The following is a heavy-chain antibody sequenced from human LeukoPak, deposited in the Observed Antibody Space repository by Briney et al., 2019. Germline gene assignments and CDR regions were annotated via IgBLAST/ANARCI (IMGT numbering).Heavy chain of an antibody. CDR1: GGSISSYY. D-gene: IGHD6-19*01. CDR3: ARVRQWLTQYYFDY. CDR2: IYYSGST. J-gene: IGHJ4*02. Sequence: SETLSLTCTVSGGSISSYYWSWIRQPPGKGLEWIGYIYYSGSTNYNPSLKSRVTISVDTSKNRFSLKLSSVTAADTAVYYCARVRQWLTQYYFDYWGQGTLVTVSS. V-gene: IGHV4-59*01.